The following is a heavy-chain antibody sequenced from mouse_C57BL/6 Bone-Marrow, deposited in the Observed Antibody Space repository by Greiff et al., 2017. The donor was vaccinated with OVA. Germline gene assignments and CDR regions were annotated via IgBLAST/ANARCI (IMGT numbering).Heavy chain of an antibody. CDR2: IYPGSGNT. CDR1: GYTFTDYY. D-gene: IGHD2-5*01. Sequence: VHLVESGAELVRPGASVKLSCKASGYTFTDYYINWVKQRPGQGLEWIARIYPGSGNTYYNEKFKGKATLTAEKSSSTAYMQLSSLTSEDSAVYFCARHYSKPHWYLDGWGTGTTSIVSS. J-gene: IGHJ1*02. V-gene: IGHV1-76*01. CDR3: ARHYSKPHWYLDG.